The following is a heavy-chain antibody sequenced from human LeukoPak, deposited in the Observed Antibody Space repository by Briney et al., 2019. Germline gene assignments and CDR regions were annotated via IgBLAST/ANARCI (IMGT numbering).Heavy chain of an antibody. V-gene: IGHV4-34*01. CDR2: INHSGST. CDR1: GGSFSGYY. Sequence: KPSETLSLTCAVYGGSFSGYYWSWIRRPPGKGLEWIGEINHSGSTNYNPSLKSRVTISVDTSKNQFSLKLSSVTAADTAVYYCARGLPKRGAFLTGYYYFDYWGQGTLVTVSS. J-gene: IGHJ4*02. D-gene: IGHD3-9*01. CDR3: ARGLPKRGAFLTGYYYFDY.